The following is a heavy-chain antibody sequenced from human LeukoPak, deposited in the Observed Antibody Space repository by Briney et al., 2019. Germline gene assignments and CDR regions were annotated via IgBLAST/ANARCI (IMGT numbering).Heavy chain of an antibody. J-gene: IGHJ5*02. D-gene: IGHD3-9*01. Sequence: ASVKVSCKASGNTFIGNYIHWVRQARGQGLEWMGWINPNSGGANYAQRFQGRVTMTRDTSISTAYMELSRLRSDDTAVYYCARVPGRNVLRYLEASSNWFDPWGQGTLVTVSS. V-gene: IGHV1-2*02. CDR2: INPNSGGA. CDR3: ARVPGRNVLRYLEASSNWFDP. CDR1: GNTFIGNY.